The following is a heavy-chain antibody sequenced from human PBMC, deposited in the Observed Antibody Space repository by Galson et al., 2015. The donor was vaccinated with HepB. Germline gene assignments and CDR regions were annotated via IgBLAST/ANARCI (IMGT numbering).Heavy chain of an antibody. Sequence: SLRLSCAASAFTFSGYSFHWVRQAPGRGLQWVAVISYDGNNEGYSDSVKGRFAISRDNSKNTLFLQMNSLRPDDTAVYYCARGDDYGDFSFDFWGQGTLVTVSS. CDR1: AFTFSGYS. V-gene: IGHV3-30*09. J-gene: IGHJ4*02. CDR2: ISYDGNNE. CDR3: ARGDDYGDFSFDF. D-gene: IGHD4-17*01.